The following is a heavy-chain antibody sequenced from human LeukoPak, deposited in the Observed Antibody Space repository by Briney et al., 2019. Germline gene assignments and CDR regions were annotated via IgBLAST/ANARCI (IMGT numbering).Heavy chain of an antibody. CDR1: GFTFSDYY. V-gene: IGHV3-11*05. CDR2: ITPSSSYT. CDR3: ARGHFGLDV. J-gene: IGHJ6*02. Sequence: GGSLRLSCAASGFTFSDYYMSWIRQAPGKGLEWVSYITPSSSYTYYADSVKGRFTVSRDNAKNSLYLQMNSLRAEDTAVYYCARGHFGLDVWGQGTTVTVSS.